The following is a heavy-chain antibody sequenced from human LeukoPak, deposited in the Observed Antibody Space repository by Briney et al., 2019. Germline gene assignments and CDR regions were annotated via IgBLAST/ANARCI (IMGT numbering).Heavy chain of an antibody. J-gene: IGHJ4*02. D-gene: IGHD3-16*02. Sequence: PGRSLRLSCAASGFTFSSYAMHWVRQAPSKGLEWEAVISYDGSNKYYADSVKGRFTISRDNSKNTLYLQMNSLRAEDTAVYYCARAPLRYYDYVWGSYPNYWGQGTLVTVSS. CDR1: GFTFSSYA. V-gene: IGHV3-30*04. CDR3: ARAPLRYYDYVWGSYPNY. CDR2: ISYDGSNK.